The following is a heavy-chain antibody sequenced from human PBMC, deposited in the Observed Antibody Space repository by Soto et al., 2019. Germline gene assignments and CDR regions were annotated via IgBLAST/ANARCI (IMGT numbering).Heavy chain of an antibody. CDR3: AKDDTSGYFYVDY. CDR2: ILYDGSNE. J-gene: IGHJ4*02. CDR1: GFTFSSYG. D-gene: IGHD3-22*01. Sequence: QVQLVESGGGVVQPGRSLRLSCAASGFTFSSYGMHWVRQAPGKGLEWVALILYDGSNEYYADSVKCRFTISSDTSNNTLYLQRNSMRAEDTAVYYCAKDDTSGYFYVDYWGQGTLVTVSS. V-gene: IGHV3-30*18.